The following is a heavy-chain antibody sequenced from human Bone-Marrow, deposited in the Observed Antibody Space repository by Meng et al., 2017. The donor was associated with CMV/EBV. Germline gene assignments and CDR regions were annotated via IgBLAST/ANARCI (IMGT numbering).Heavy chain of an antibody. V-gene: IGHV1-2*02. CDR2: INPNSGGT. CDR3: ALLSGGHIVVVIGY. CDR1: GYTFTGYY. Sequence: ASVKVSCKASGYTFTGYYMHWVRQAPGQGLEWMGWINPNSGGTNYAQKFQGRVSMTRDTSISTAYMELSRPRSDDTAVYYCALLSGGHIVVVIGYWGQGTRVTVSS. D-gene: IGHD2-21*01. J-gene: IGHJ4*02.